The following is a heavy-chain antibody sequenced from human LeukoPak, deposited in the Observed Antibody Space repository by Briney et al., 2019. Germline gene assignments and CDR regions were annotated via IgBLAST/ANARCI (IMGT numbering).Heavy chain of an antibody. CDR3: ARGDRGRQHWLPAY. Sequence: GGSLRLSCAASGFTFSSYSMNWVRQAPGKGLEWVSSIGSSGTYIFYTDSVKGRFTVSRDNAKNSLDLQMNSLTAEDTAVYYCARGDRGRQHWLPAYWDQGTLVTVSS. J-gene: IGHJ4*02. CDR1: GFTFSSYS. CDR2: IGSSGTYI. D-gene: IGHD5-18*01. V-gene: IGHV3-21*01.